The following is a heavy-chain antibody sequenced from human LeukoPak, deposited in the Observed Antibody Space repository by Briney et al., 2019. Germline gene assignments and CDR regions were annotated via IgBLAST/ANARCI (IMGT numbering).Heavy chain of an antibody. V-gene: IGHV3-9*02. CDR3: VKDMGYSYGYGMDV. CDR1: GFPSDDYA. Sequence: GGSLRLSCAASGFPSDDYAMHWVRQAPGKGLEWVSGISWNSGSIGYADSVKGRFTISRDNAKNSLYVQMSSLRAEDTALYYCVKDMGYSYGYGMDVWGQGTTVTVS. D-gene: IGHD5-18*01. J-gene: IGHJ6*02. CDR2: ISWNSGSI.